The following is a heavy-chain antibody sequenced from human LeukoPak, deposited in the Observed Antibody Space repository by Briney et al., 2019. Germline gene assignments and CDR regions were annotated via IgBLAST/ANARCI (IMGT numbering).Heavy chain of an antibody. D-gene: IGHD6-13*01. Sequence: PSETLSLTCTVSGGSISSYYWSWIRQPPGKGLEWSGYMYYRGNTNYDPSLKSRATLSIDTPNNQFSLKLSSVTAADTAGYYCATGVHGIAAAGDYYFDYWGQGTLVTVSS. CDR1: GGSISSYY. CDR3: ATGVHGIAAAGDYYFDY. V-gene: IGHV4-59*01. CDR2: MYYRGNT. J-gene: IGHJ4*02.